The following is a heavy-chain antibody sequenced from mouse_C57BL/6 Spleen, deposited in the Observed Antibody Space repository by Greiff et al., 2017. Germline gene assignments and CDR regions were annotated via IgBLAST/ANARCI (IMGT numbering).Heavy chain of an antibody. Sequence: VQLVESGPELVKPGASVKISCKASGYSFTSYYIHWVKQRPGQGLEWIGWIYPGGGNTKYNEKFKGKATLTADTSSSTAYMQLSSLTSEDSAVYCCARGGYGSSLGYWGQGTTLTVSS. D-gene: IGHD1-1*01. CDR2: IYPGGGNT. J-gene: IGHJ2*01. V-gene: IGHV1-66*01. CDR1: GYSFTSYY. CDR3: ARGGYGSSLGY.